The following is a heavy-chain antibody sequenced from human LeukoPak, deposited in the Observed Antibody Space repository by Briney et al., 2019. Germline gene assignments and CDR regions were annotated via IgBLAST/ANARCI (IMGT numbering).Heavy chain of an antibody. J-gene: IGHJ3*02. CDR3: ARDRTWEPRRRAFDI. CDR1: GGTFSSYA. D-gene: IGHD1-26*01. V-gene: IGHV1-69*05. CDR2: IIPIFGTA. Sequence: GASVKVSCKASGGTFSSYAISWVRQAPGQGLEWMGGIIPIFGTANYAQKFEGRVTITTDESTSTAYMELSSLRSEDTAVYYCARDRTWEPRRRAFDIWGQGTMVTVSS.